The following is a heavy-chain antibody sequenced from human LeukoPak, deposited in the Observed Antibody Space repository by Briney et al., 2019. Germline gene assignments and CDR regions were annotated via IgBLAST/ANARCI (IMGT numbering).Heavy chain of an antibody. D-gene: IGHD3-10*01. J-gene: IGHJ5*02. Sequence: SQTLSLTCAISGDSVSGNSAAWNWIRQSPSRGLGWLGMTYSRSKWYNDYAVSVKSRITINPDTPKTHFSLQLNSVTPEDTAGYYCARGVTMVRGGNQYTWFDPWGQGTLVTVSS. CDR2: TYSRSKWYN. CDR1: GDSVSGNSAA. V-gene: IGHV6-1*01. CDR3: ARGVTMVRGGNQYTWFDP.